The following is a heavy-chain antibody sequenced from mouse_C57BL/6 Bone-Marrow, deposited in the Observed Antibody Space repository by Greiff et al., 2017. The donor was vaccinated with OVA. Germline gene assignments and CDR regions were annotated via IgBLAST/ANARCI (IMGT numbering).Heavy chain of an antibody. CDR2: IYPGSGST. Sequence: VQLQQPGAELVKPGASVKMSCKASGYTFTSYWITWVKQRPGQGLEWIGDIYPGSGSTNYNEKFKSKATLTVDTSSSTAYMQLSSLTSEDSAVYYCARGDYYGSSLFDYWGQGITLTVSS. CDR1: GYTFTSYW. V-gene: IGHV1-55*01. CDR3: ARGDYYGSSLFDY. D-gene: IGHD1-1*01. J-gene: IGHJ2*01.